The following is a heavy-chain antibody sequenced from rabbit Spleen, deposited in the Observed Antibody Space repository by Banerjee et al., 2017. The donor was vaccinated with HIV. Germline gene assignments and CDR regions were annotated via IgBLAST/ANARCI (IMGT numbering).Heavy chain of an antibody. CDR2: IDTGSSGFT. J-gene: IGHJ6*01. Sequence: QSLEESGGDLVKPGASLTLTCTASGVSFSSSSYLCWVRQAPGKGLEWIACIDTGSSGFTYFATWAKGRFTISKTSSTTVTLQMTRLTAADTATYFCARDTSSSISSYGMDLWGPGTLVTVS. CDR3: ARDTSSSISSYGMDL. D-gene: IGHD1-1*01. CDR1: GVSFSSSSY. V-gene: IGHV1S40*01.